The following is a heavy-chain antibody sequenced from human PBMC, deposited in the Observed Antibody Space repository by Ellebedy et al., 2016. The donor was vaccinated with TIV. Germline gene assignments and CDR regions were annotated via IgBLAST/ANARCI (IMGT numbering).Heavy chain of an antibody. D-gene: IGHD3-10*01. CDR2: INPNSGGT. V-gene: IGHV1-2*04. Sequence: AASVKVSCKASGYTFTGYYIQWLRQAPGQGLEWMGCINPNSGGTVFAQKFQGWVTMTSDTSISTVDMELSRLKSDDTAVYFCERGPYGTGFDYWGQGTLVTVSS. CDR3: ERGPYGTGFDY. J-gene: IGHJ4*02. CDR1: GYTFTGYY.